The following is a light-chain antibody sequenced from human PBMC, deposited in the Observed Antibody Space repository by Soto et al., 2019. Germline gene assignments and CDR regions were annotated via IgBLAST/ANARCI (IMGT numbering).Light chain of an antibody. CDR2: AAS. V-gene: IGKV1-27*01. CDR3: RKYIRALRT. Sequence: DIPMTQSPSSLSASVGDRVTITCRASQGISNYVAWYQQKPGKVPKLLIYAASTLQSGVPSRFSGSGAGTEFTLTISILQPEDVATYYCRKYIRALRTCGQGTKVQIK. CDR1: QGISNY. J-gene: IGKJ1*01.